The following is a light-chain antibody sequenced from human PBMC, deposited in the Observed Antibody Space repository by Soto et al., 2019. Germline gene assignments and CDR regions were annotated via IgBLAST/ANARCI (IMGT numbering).Light chain of an antibody. V-gene: IGLV2-11*01. CDR1: SSNVGGYDY. Sequence: QSALTQPRSVSGSPGQSVTISCTGTSSNVGGYDYVSWYQQHPGMAPQLIIYDIAKRPSGVPDRFSGSKSGNTASLTISVLQAEDEADYYCCSYAGSYSWGFGERTQLTVL. J-gene: IGLJ2*01. CDR3: CSYAGSYSWG. CDR2: DIA.